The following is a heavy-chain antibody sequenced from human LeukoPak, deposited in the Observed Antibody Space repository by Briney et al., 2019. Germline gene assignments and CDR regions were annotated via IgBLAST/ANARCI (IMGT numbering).Heavy chain of an antibody. J-gene: IGHJ5*02. D-gene: IGHD3-10*01. CDR1: GGSISSSSYY. CDR3: ARDFSQRITMVRGVMPA. V-gene: IGHV4-39*07. Sequence: PSETLSLTCTVSGGSISSSSYYWGWIRQPPGKGLEWIGSIYYSGSTYCNPSLKSRVTISVDTSKNQFSLKLSSVTAADTAVYYCARDFSQRITMVRGVMPAWGQGTLVTVSS. CDR2: IYYSGST.